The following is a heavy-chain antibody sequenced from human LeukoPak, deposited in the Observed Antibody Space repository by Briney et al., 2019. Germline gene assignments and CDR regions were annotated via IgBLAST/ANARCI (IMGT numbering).Heavy chain of an antibody. V-gene: IGHV4-34*01. Sequence: SETLSLTCAAYGGSFSDFYWNWIRQPPGKGLEWIGQISHSGSINYNPSLQSRVTLSVDTSNNHFSLRLTPVTAADTAVYYCVRGYSEYWSDWGQGSLVSVSS. CDR1: GGSFSDFY. D-gene: IGHD3-3*01. J-gene: IGHJ4*02. CDR3: VRGYSEYWSD. CDR2: ISHSGSI.